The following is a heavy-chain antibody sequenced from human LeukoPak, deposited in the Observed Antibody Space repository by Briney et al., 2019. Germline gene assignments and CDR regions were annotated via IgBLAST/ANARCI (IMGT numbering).Heavy chain of an antibody. V-gene: IGHV3-23*01. Sequence: GGSLRLSCAASGFTFSSYAMSWVRQAPGKGLKWVSAISGSGGSTYYADSVKGRFTISRDNSKNTLYLQMNSLRAEDTAVYYCAKRSWFGEAMDVWGQGTTVTVSS. CDR1: GFTFSSYA. J-gene: IGHJ6*02. D-gene: IGHD3-10*01. CDR3: AKRSWFGEAMDV. CDR2: ISGSGGST.